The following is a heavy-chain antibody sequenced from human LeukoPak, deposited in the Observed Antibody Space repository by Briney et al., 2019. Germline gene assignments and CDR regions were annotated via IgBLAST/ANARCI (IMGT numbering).Heavy chain of an antibody. V-gene: IGHV4-30-4*01. CDR1: GGSISSGDYY. Sequence: SETLSLTCTVSGGSISSGDYYWNWIRQPPGKGLEWIGYIYYSGSTYYNPSLKSRVTISVDTSKIQFSLRLSSVTAADTAVYYCARGLRGRSGYYFDSWGQGTLVTVSS. CDR2: IYYSGST. J-gene: IGHJ4*02. CDR3: ARGLRGRSGYYFDS.